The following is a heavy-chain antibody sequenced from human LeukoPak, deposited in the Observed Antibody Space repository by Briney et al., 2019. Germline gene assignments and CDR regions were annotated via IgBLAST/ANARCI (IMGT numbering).Heavy chain of an antibody. CDR3: ARDRRVDGDPIDY. Sequence: GGSLRLSCAASGFTFSSYEMNWVRQAPGKGLEWVSYISSSGSTISYADSVKGRFTISRDNANNSLYLQMTSLGAEDAAVYYCARDRRVDGDPIDYWGQGTLVIVSS. CDR2: ISSSGSTI. V-gene: IGHV3-48*03. J-gene: IGHJ4*02. CDR1: GFTFSSYE. D-gene: IGHD4-17*01.